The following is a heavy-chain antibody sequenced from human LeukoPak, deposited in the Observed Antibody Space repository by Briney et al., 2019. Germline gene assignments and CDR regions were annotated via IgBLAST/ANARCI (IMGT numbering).Heavy chain of an antibody. Sequence: SETLSLTCTVSGGSISNYYWNWIRQPPGKGLEWIGYIYYSGTTNYNPSLKSRVTISVDTSKNQFSLRLSSVTAADTAVYYCARGIVPREMAATFFDYWGQGTLVTVSS. D-gene: IGHD5-24*01. V-gene: IGHV4-59*01. J-gene: IGHJ4*02. CDR3: ARGIVPREMAATFFDY. CDR2: IYYSGTT. CDR1: GGSISNYY.